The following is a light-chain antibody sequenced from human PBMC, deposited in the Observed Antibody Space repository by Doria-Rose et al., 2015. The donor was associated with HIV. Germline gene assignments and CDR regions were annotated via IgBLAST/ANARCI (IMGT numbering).Light chain of an antibody. J-gene: IGKJ3*01. Sequence: DIQLTQPPESLGMSLGERATLNCKSNQSLLYTSKNYLAWYQQKPGQPPKLLIYWASTRQSGVSARFSGSGSGTDFTLTISSLEAEDVAVYYCQQYYDTPSFGPGTTVDIK. CDR3: QQYYDTPS. V-gene: IGKV4-1*01. CDR2: WAS. CDR1: QSLLYTSKNY.